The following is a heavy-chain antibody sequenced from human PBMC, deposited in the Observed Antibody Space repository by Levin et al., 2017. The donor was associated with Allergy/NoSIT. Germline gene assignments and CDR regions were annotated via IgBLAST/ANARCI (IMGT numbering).Heavy chain of an antibody. CDR3: AKDTYDGMATIMVDY. V-gene: IGHV3-30*18. CDR2: ISYDGSNK. Sequence: GGSLRLSCAASGFTFSSYGMHWVRQAPGKGREWVAVISYDGSNKYYADSVKGRFTISRDNSKNTLYLQMNSLRAEDTAVYYCAKDTYDGMATIMVDYWGQGTLVTVSS. J-gene: IGHJ4*02. CDR1: GFTFSSYG. D-gene: IGHD5-24*01.